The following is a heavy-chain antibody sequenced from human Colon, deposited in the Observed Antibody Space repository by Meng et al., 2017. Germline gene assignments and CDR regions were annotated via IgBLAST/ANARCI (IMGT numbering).Heavy chain of an antibody. D-gene: IGHD5-18*01. CDR1: GFRLTNAW. Sequence: GGSLRLSCSVSGFRLTNAWMSWVRQAPGKGLEWVGRIKGEADGGAIDYAAPVKGRFTFSRDESKNTLYVQLNSLRTEDIAMYYCTTDNWDTAFDWWGQGTLVTVSS. CDR2: IKGEADGGAI. V-gene: IGHV3-15*01. J-gene: IGHJ4*02. CDR3: TTDNWDTAFDW.